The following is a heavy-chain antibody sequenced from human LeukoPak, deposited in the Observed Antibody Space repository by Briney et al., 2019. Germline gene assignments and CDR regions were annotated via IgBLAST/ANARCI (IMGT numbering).Heavy chain of an antibody. CDR2: INHSGST. CDR3: ARGRYSSSFSDY. Sequence: PSETLSLTCAVYGGSFSGYYWSWIRQPPGKGLEWIGEINHSGSTNYNPSLKSRVTISVDTSKNQFSLKLSSVTAADTAVYYCARGRYSSSFSDYWGQGTLVTVS. V-gene: IGHV4-34*01. CDR1: GGSFSGYY. J-gene: IGHJ4*02. D-gene: IGHD6-13*01.